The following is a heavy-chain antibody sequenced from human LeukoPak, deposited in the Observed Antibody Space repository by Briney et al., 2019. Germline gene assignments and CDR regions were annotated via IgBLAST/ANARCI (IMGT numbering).Heavy chain of an antibody. V-gene: IGHV3-48*03. CDR1: GFTFSSYE. CDR2: ISSSGRMI. D-gene: IGHD5-18*01. J-gene: IGHJ4*02. Sequence: GGSLRLPCAASGFTFSSYEMNWVRQAPGEGLEWVSYISSSGRMIHYADSVKGRFTTSRDNAKNTLYLQMNSLRADDTAVYYCARVDSYGPTFDYWGQGTLVTVSS. CDR3: ARVDSYGPTFDY.